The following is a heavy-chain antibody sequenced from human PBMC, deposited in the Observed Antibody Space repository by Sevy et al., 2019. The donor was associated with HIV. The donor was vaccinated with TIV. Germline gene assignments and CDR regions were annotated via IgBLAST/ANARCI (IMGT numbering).Heavy chain of an antibody. CDR3: ARVPTYYYGSATYFDY. D-gene: IGHD3-10*01. Sequence: ASVKVSCKASGYSFTSNGISWVRQAPGQGLEWMGWIGLYNGNANYAQKFRDRVTMTTDKSTSTAYMELRSLRSEDTAVYYCARVPTYYYGSATYFDYWGQGSLVTVSS. J-gene: IGHJ4*02. V-gene: IGHV1-18*01. CDR2: IGLYNGNA. CDR1: GYSFTSNG.